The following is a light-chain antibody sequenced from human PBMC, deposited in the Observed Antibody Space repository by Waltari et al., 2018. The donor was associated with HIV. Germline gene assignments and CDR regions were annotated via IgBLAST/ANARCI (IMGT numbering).Light chain of an antibody. J-gene: IGLJ3*02. CDR1: RSDVGGYPY. Sequence: QSALTQPASVSGSPGQSITISCTGTRSDVGGYPYVSWYQQHPGNAPKLMIFDVSNRPSGVSNRFSGSKSGNTASLTISGLQAEDEAHYFCSSYTSTTTLVVFGGGTKLTVL. V-gene: IGLV2-14*03. CDR3: SSYTSTTTLVV. CDR2: DVS.